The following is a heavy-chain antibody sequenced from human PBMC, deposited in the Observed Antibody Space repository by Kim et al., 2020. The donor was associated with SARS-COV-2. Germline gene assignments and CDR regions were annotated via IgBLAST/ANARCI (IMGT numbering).Heavy chain of an antibody. CDR3: ARDASSVVMTDTGAVRDAFDL. D-gene: IGHD2-21*02. CDR1: NGSFSGYF. J-gene: IGHJ3*01. Sequence: SETLSLTCAVYNGSFSGYFWSWVRQPPGKGLEWIGEVNDIGSSTYSPSLRSRLTLSVDTSKKQISLKLSSVTAADTAFYYCARDASSVVMTDTGAVRDAFDLWGQGTLVTVSS. V-gene: IGHV4-34*01. CDR2: VNDIGSS.